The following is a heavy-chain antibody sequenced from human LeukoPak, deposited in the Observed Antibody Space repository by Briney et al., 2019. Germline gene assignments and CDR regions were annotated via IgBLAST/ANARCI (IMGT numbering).Heavy chain of an antibody. D-gene: IGHD6-19*01. V-gene: IGHV3-9*01. J-gene: IGHJ4*02. CDR2: ISWNSGSI. CDR1: GFTFDDYA. CDR3: AKASGRIAVARTFDY. Sequence: PGRSLRLSCAASGFTFDDYAMHWVRQAPGKGLEWVSGISWNSGSIGYADSVKGRFTISRDNAKNSLYLQMNSLRAEDTALYYCAKASGRIAVARTFDYWGQGTLVTVSS.